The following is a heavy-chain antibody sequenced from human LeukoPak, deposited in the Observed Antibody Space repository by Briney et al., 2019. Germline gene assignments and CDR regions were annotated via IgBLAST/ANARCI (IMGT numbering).Heavy chain of an antibody. CDR3: AAGACVGNCFGNYFDP. D-gene: IGHD4-23*01. V-gene: IGHV3-21*04. J-gene: IGHJ5*02. CDR1: GSPISGYT. Sequence: GGSLRLACAGAGSPISGYTLNWVRQAPGKGLEWVSSITAGSTYINYIGSVQGRFTVSRDNARNSLYLQLNSLKVEDTAIYYCAAGACVGNCFGNYFDPWGQGTLVIVSS. CDR2: ITAGSTYI.